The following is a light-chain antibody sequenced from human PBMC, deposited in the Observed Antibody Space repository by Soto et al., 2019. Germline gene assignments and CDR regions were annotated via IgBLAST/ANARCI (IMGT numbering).Light chain of an antibody. CDR3: QQYNSYPWT. CDR1: QVISTS. Sequence: DIQLTQSPSFLSPSIGESVTITCRASQVISTSLAWYQVKPGKAPKLLIYAASTLESGVPSRFSATVSGTEFSLTISSLQPDDFATYYCQQYNSYPWTFGQGTKVDIK. J-gene: IGKJ1*01. V-gene: IGKV1-9*01. CDR2: AAS.